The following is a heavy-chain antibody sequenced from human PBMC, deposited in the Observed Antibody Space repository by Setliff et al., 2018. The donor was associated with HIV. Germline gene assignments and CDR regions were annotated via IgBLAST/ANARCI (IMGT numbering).Heavy chain of an antibody. J-gene: IGHJ6*02. Sequence: GESLKISCQVSGYDFATYWIGWVRQLPGKGLEWMGIMYPGESDIRYNPSFEGQVTISADKSTGTAYLQWSSLKASDTAMYYCARHSGVGASTDYGMDVWGQGTTVTVSS. V-gene: IGHV5-51*01. CDR2: MYPGESDI. CDR1: GYDFATYW. CDR3: ARHSGVGASTDYGMDV. D-gene: IGHD3-16*01.